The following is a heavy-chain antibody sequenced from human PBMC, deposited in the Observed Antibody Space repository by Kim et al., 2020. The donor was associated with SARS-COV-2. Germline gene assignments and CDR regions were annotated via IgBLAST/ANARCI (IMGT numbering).Heavy chain of an antibody. CDR1: GGSFSGYY. V-gene: IGHV4-34*01. J-gene: IGHJ4*02. D-gene: IGHD6-13*01. Sequence: SETLSLTCAVYGGSFSGYYWSWIRQPPGKGLEWIWEINHSGSTNYNPSLKSRVTISVDTSKNQFSLKLSSVTAADTAVYYCARGFNQQLVGFDYWGQGTLVTVSS. CDR3: ARGFNQQLVGFDY. CDR2: INHSGST.